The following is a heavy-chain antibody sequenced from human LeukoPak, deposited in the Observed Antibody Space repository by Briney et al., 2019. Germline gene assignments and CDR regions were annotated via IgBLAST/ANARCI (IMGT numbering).Heavy chain of an antibody. J-gene: IGHJ4*02. CDR2: INPNSGGT. D-gene: IGHD3-22*01. CDR1: GCTFTGYY. V-gene: IGHV1-2*06. CDR3: ARDNYDSSGSFDY. Sequence: ASVKVSCKASGCTFTGYYMHWVRQAPGQGLEWMGRINPNSGGTNYAQKFQGRVTMTRDTSISTAYMELSRLRSDDTAVYYCARDNYDSSGSFDYWGQGTLVTVSS.